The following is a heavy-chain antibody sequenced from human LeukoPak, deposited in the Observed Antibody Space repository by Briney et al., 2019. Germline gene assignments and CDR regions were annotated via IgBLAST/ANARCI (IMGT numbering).Heavy chain of an antibody. J-gene: IGHJ6*03. CDR3: ARIPAATLFFYYYYYMDV. D-gene: IGHD2-15*01. Sequence: PSETLSLTCAVSGGSFSGYYWSWIRQPPGKGLEWIGEINHSGSTNYNPSLKSRVTISVDTSKNQFSLKLSSVTAADTAVYYCARIPAATLFFYYYYYMDVWGQGTTVTVSS. CDR2: INHSGST. V-gene: IGHV4-34*01. CDR1: GGSFSGYY.